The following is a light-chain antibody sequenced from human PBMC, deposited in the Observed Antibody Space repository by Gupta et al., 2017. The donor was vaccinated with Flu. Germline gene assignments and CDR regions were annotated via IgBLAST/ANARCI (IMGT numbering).Light chain of an antibody. Sequence: ELVLTQSPGTLSLSPGERGTLSCRASQSINSNYLAWYQQKPGEAPRVLIIGTSNRATDIPDRFTGSSSGTDFTLTISRVEPEEFAVYYCQQYGNSPPTFGQGTKVEIK. V-gene: IGKV3-20*01. CDR2: GTS. CDR3: QQYGNSPPT. CDR1: QSINSNY. J-gene: IGKJ1*01.